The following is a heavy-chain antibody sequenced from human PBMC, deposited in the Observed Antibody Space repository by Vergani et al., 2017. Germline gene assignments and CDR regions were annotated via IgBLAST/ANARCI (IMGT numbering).Heavy chain of an antibody. CDR1: GYTFTSYY. Sequence: QVQLVQSGAEVKKPGASVKVSCKASGYTFTSYYMHWVRQAPGQGLEWMGIINPSGGSTSYAQKFQGRVTMTRDTSTSTVYMELSSLRSEDTAVYYCARDSRYCSSTSCYVGRDWFDPWGQGTLVTVS. CDR3: ARDSRYCSSTSCYVGRDWFDP. J-gene: IGHJ5*02. V-gene: IGHV1-46*01. D-gene: IGHD2-2*01. CDR2: INPSGGST.